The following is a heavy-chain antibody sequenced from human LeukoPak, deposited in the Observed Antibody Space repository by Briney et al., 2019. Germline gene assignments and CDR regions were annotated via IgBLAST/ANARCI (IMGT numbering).Heavy chain of an antibody. CDR3: ARRNRYSPNYFDY. CDR2: MNPNSGNT. CDR1: GYTFTSYD. V-gene: IGHV1-8*01. D-gene: IGHD5-18*01. Sequence: ASVKVSCKASGYTFTSYDINWVRQATGQGLEWMGWMNPNSGNTGYAQKFQGRVTMTRNTSISTAYMELSSLRPEDTAVYYCARRNRYSPNYFDYWGQGTLVTVSS. J-gene: IGHJ4*02.